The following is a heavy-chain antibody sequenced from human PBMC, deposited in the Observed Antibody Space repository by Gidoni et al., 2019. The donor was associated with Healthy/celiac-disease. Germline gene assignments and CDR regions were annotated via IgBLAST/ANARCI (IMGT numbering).Heavy chain of an antibody. CDR2: ISSSSSYI. Sequence: EVQLVESGGGLVKPGGSLRLSCAASGFTFSSYSMNWVRQAPGKGLEWVSSISSSSSYIYYADSVKGRFTISRDNAKNSLYLQMNSLRAEDTAVYYCARDITGTTPGWFDPWGQGTLVTVSS. D-gene: IGHD1-7*01. CDR3: ARDITGTTPGWFDP. V-gene: IGHV3-21*01. CDR1: GFTFSSYS. J-gene: IGHJ5*02.